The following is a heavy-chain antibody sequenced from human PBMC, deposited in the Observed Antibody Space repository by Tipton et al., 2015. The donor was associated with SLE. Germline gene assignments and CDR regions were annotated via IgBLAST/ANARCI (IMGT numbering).Heavy chain of an antibody. Sequence: GLVKPSETLSLTCTVSGASISTSNYYWGWIRQSPGRGLEWIGSISYTGNTYYNPSLKSRVTMSVDTSKNQFSLILSSVTAADTAVYYCARGNYYDGSSLPNDYWGQGTLVTVSS. J-gene: IGHJ4*02. CDR1: GASISTSNYY. V-gene: IGHV4-39*01. CDR2: ISYTGNT. D-gene: IGHD3-22*01. CDR3: ARGNYYDGSSLPNDY.